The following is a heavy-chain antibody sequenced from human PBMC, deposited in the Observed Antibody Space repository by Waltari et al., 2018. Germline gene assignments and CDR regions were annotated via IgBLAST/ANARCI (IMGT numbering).Heavy chain of an antibody. CDR1: DDSINTGPFY. CDR3: AISSSGGNYFDY. Sequence: QVHLQESGPGLVKPSQTLSLTCSISDDSINTGPFYFTWIRQYPGKGLEWIGYVDNPGSPSYNPSLRSRFSISVDTSRRHFSLKLMSVTAADTASYFCAISSSGGNYFDYWGRGTLVTVSS. CDR2: VDNPGSP. J-gene: IGHJ4*02. D-gene: IGHD6-6*01. V-gene: IGHV4-31*03.